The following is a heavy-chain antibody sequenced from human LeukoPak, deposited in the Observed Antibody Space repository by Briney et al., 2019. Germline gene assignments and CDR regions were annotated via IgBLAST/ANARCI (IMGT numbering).Heavy chain of an antibody. CDR3: AKEDEFYYDSSGYSYFDY. Sequence: PGTSLRHSCAASGFTFSSYGMHWVRQAPGKGLEWVAVIWYDGSNKYYVDSVKGRFTISRDNSKNTLYLQMNSLRAEDTAVYYCAKEDEFYYDSSGYSYFDYWGQGTLVTVSS. CDR1: GFTFSSYG. CDR2: IWYDGSNK. V-gene: IGHV3-33*06. J-gene: IGHJ4*02. D-gene: IGHD3-22*01.